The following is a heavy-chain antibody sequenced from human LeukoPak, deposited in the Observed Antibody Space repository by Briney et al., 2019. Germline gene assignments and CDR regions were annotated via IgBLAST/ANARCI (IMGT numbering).Heavy chain of an antibody. V-gene: IGHV3-30*02. CDR1: GFTFSSYG. D-gene: IGHD3-10*01. CDR3: AKDVLTMVRGVFDY. J-gene: IGHJ4*02. CDR2: IWYDGSNK. Sequence: GGSLRLSCAASGFTFSSYGMHWVRQAPGKGLEWVAVIWYDGSNKYYADSVKGRFTISRDNSKNTLYLQMNSLRAEDTAVYYCAKDVLTMVRGVFDYWGQGTLVTVSS.